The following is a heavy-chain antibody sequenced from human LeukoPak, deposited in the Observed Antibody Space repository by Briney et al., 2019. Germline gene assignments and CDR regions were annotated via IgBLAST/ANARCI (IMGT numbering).Heavy chain of an antibody. CDR3: ARAVWSGYSYYFDY. Sequence: PSETLSLTCTVSGGSISSHYWSWIRQPPGKGLEWIGYIYYSGSTNYNPSLKSRVTISVDTSKNQFSLKLSSVTAADTAVYYCARAVWSGYSYYFDYWGQGTLVTVSS. J-gene: IGHJ4*02. D-gene: IGHD3-3*01. V-gene: IGHV4-59*11. CDR2: IYYSGST. CDR1: GGSISSHY.